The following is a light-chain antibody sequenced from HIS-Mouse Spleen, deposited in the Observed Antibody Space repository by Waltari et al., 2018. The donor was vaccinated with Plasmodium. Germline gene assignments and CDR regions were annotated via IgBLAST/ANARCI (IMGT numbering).Light chain of an antibody. J-gene: IGLJ2*01. CDR2: EGS. Sequence: QSALTQPASVSGSPGQSIPISCPGTSSAVGSYNLVSWYQQHPGTAPKLMIYEGSKRPSGVSNRFSGSKSGNTASLTISGLQAEDEADYYCCSYAGSSTLVFGGGTKLTVL. V-gene: IGLV2-23*01. CDR3: CSYAGSSTLV. CDR1: SSAVGSYNL.